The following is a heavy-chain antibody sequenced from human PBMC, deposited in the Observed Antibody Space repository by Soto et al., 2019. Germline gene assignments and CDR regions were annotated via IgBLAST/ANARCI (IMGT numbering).Heavy chain of an antibody. V-gene: IGHV1-24*01. CDR2: FDPEDGET. Sequence: ASVKVSCKVSRYTLTELSMHWVRQAPGKGLEWMGGFDPEDGETIYAQKFQGRVTMTEDTSTDTAYMELSSLRSEDTAVYYCATVGITMVRGVIQWYYGMDVWGQGTTVTVSS. CDR1: RYTLTELS. CDR3: ATVGITMVRGVIQWYYGMDV. D-gene: IGHD3-10*01. J-gene: IGHJ6*02.